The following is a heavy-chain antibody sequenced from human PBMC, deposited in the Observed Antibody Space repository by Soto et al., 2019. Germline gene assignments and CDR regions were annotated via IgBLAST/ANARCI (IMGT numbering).Heavy chain of an antibody. Sequence: QLLLQESGPGLVKPSETLSLTCTVSGASINSNTYRWDWIRQPPGRGLEWIGNIYDGGTTYYDPSLKSRVTISLDTSKNQFSLKLNSVTAADTAVYYCASHVAKGEDRGFDHWGQGSLVSVSS. D-gene: IGHD3-16*01. CDR1: GASINSNTYR. J-gene: IGHJ4*02. CDR2: IYDGGTT. CDR3: ASHVAKGEDRGFDH. V-gene: IGHV4-39*01.